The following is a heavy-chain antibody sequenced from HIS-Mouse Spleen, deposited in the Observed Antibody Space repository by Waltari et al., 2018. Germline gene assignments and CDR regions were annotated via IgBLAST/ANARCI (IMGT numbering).Heavy chain of an antibody. CDR1: GFPFRGYA. CDR3: ARGFRWHDAFDI. V-gene: IGHV3-30-3*01. Sequence: QVQLVESGGGVVQPGRSLRLSCAASGFPFRGYAMHRARQAPGKGLEWVAVISYDGSNKYYADSVKGRFTISRDNSKNTLYLQMNSLRAEDTAVYYCARGFRWHDAFDIWGQGTMVTVSS. D-gene: IGHD2-15*01. J-gene: IGHJ3*02. CDR2: ISYDGSNK.